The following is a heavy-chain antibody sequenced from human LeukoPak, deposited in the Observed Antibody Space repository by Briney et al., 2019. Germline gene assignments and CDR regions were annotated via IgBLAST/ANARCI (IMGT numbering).Heavy chain of an antibody. D-gene: IGHD5-18*01. J-gene: IGHJ6*03. V-gene: IGHV4-59*01. CDR3: ATANVDTAMVTLLSYYYYMDV. CDR2: IYYSGST. Sequence: PSETLSLTCTVSGGSISSYYWSWIRQPPGKGLEWIGYIYYSGSTNYNPSLKSRVTISVETSKNEFSLKLRSVTAADTAVYYCATANVDTAMVTLLSYYYYMDVWGKGTTVTVSS. CDR1: GGSISSYY.